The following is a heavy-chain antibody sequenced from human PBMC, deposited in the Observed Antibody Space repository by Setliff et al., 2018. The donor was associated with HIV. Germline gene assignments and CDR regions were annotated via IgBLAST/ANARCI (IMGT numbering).Heavy chain of an antibody. J-gene: IGHJ4*02. Sequence: LRLSCAASGFTFSAYAMHWVRQAPGKGLECVSAISSNGLSTYYADSVKGRFTISRDNSKSTLYLQMGSLRAEDMAVYYCARDAEVGTTYFDYSGQGTLVTVSS. CDR3: ARDAEVGTTYFDY. CDR2: ISSNGLST. V-gene: IGHV3-64*02. D-gene: IGHD1-26*01. CDR1: GFTFSAYA.